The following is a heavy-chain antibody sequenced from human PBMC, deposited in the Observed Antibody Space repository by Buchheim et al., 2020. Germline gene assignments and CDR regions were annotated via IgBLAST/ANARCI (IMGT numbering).Heavy chain of an antibody. Sequence: QVQLQESGPGLVKPSGTLSLTCAVSGGSISSSNWWSWVRQPPGKGLEWIGEIYHSGSTNYNPSLKSRVTISVDKSKNKFSLKLSSVTAADTAVYYCARAVAGLYYYDSSGYRPSAFDIWGQGT. CDR3: ARAVAGLYYYDSSGYRPSAFDI. CDR2: IYHSGST. J-gene: IGHJ3*02. D-gene: IGHD3-22*01. V-gene: IGHV4-4*02. CDR1: GGSISSSNW.